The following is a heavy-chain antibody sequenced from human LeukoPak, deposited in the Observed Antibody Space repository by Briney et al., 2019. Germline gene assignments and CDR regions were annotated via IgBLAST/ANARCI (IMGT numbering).Heavy chain of an antibody. J-gene: IGHJ4*02. CDR2: ISGGGGDT. D-gene: IGHD4-17*01. CDR3: AKAPTVTTRGDYYFDY. Sequence: GGSLRLSCSASGFNFNNYAMSWVRQAPGKGLECVSGISGGGGDTYYTDSVKGRFTISRDNSKNTLYLQMNGLSAEDTAIYYCAKAPTVTTRGDYYFDYWGQGTLVTVSS. CDR1: GFNFNNYA. V-gene: IGHV3-23*01.